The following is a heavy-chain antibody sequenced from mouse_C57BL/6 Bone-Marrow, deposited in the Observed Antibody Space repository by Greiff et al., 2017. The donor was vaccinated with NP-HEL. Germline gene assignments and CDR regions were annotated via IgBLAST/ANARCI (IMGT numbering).Heavy chain of an antibody. CDR1: GYTFTNYW. V-gene: IGHV1-63*01. J-gene: IGHJ1*03. CDR3: ARCFNYWYFDV. CDR2: IYPGGGYT. Sequence: QVQLKESGAELVRPGTSVKMSCKASGYTFTNYWIGWAKQRPGHGLEWIGDIYPGGGYTNYNEKFKGKATLTADKSSSTAYMQFSSLTSEDSAIYYCARCFNYWYFDVWGTGTTVTVSS.